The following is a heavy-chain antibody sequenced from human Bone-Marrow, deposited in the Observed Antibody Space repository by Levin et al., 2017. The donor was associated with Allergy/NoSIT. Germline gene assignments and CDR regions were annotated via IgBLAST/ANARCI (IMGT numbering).Heavy chain of an antibody. V-gene: IGHV3-21*01. CDR2: ISSSSSYI. CDR1: GFTFSSYS. Sequence: GGSLRLSCAASGFTFSSYSMNWVRQAPGKGLEWVSSISSSSSYIYYADSVKGRFTISRDNAKNSLYLQMNSLRAEDTAVYYCASRIAAADTGGGYYWGQGTLVTVSS. J-gene: IGHJ4*02. D-gene: IGHD6-13*01. CDR3: ASRIAAADTGGGYY.